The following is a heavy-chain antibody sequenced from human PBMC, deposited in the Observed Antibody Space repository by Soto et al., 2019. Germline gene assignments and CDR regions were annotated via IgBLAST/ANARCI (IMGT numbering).Heavy chain of an antibody. V-gene: IGHV4-59*01. CDR2: IYYSGST. CDR1: GGSISRYY. CDR3: ARGRSSSWYRDWFDP. J-gene: IGHJ5*02. Sequence: SETLSLTCTVSGGSISRYYWSWSRQPPGKGLEWIGYIYYSGSTNYNPSLKSRVTISVDTSKNQFSLKLSSVTAADTAVYYCARGRSSSWYRDWFDPWGQGTLVTVSS. D-gene: IGHD6-13*01.